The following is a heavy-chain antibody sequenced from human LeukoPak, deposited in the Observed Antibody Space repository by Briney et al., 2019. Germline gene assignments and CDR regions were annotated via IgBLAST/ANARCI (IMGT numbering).Heavy chain of an antibody. D-gene: IGHD3-9*01. CDR2: INPKNGGT. CDR3: ARSAGFSHFDY. J-gene: IGHJ4*02. CDR1: GYTLTGYY. Sequence: ASVKVSCKASGYTLTGYYVHWVRQAPGQGLEWMGWINPKNGGTNYAQKFQDRVTMTRDTSISAAYMVLSRLRSDDTAVYCCARSAGFSHFDYWGQGTLVTVSS. V-gene: IGHV1-2*02.